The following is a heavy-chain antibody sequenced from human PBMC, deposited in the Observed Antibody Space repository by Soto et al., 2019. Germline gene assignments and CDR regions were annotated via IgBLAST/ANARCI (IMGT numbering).Heavy chain of an antibody. D-gene: IGHD6-19*01. Sequence: GGSLRLSCAASGFTFDDYTMHWVRQAPGKGLEWVSLISWDGGSTYYADSVKGRFTISRDNSKNSLYLQMNSLRTEDTALYYCAKDMIAVADYYYYGMDVWGQGTTVTVSS. CDR3: AKDMIAVADYYYYGMDV. J-gene: IGHJ6*02. CDR1: GFTFDDYT. V-gene: IGHV3-43*01. CDR2: ISWDGGST.